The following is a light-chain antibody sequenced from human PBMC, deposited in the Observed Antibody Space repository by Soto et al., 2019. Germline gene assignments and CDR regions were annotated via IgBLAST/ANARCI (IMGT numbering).Light chain of an antibody. CDR3: QHYGTSAL. Sequence: EIVLTQSPGTLSLSPGERATLSCRASQSVSDMYLAWYQHKPSQAPRLLIYASNRATGIPDRFSCSGSGTDFTLTINRLEPEDFAVYYCQHYGTSALFGPGTKVEIK. V-gene: IGKV3-20*01. CDR1: QSVSDMY. CDR2: AS. J-gene: IGKJ3*01.